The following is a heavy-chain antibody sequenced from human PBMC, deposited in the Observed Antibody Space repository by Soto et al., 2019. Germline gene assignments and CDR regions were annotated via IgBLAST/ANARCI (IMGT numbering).Heavy chain of an antibody. CDR3: AKGKISTSCCNWFDP. J-gene: IGHJ5*02. D-gene: IGHD2-2*01. Sequence: GGSLRLSCAASGFPFDDYSVNWVRQVPGKGLEWVSLISWDGADTYYADSVKGRFTVSRDNSKNSLYLQMNSLTTEDTALYYCAKGKISTSCCNWFDPWGQGTLVTVSS. V-gene: IGHV3-43*01. CDR1: GFPFDDYS. CDR2: ISWDGADT.